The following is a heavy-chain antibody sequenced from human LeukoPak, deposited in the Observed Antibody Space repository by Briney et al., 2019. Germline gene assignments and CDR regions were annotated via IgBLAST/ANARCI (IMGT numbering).Heavy chain of an antibody. Sequence: ASVTVSCKASGYTFTRYYMHWVRQAPGQGLEWMGWINPNSGGTNYAQKFQGRVTMTRDTSISTAYMELSRLRSDDTAVYYCARVPAYSSSWYDVWGKGTTVTVSS. J-gene: IGHJ6*04. D-gene: IGHD6-13*01. CDR2: INPNSGGT. CDR3: ARVPAYSSSWYDV. V-gene: IGHV1-2*02. CDR1: GYTFTRYY.